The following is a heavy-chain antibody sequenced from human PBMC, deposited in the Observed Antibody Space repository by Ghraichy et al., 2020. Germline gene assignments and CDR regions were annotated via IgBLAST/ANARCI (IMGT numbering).Heavy chain of an antibody. J-gene: IGHJ4*02. D-gene: IGHD4-17*01. CDR3: ARPSDYGDYAFDY. Sequence: GGSLRLSCAASGFTFSDYYMSWIRQAPGKRLEWVSYISSSSSYTNYADSMRGRFTISRDNAKNSLYLQMNSLRAEDTAVYYCARPSDYGDYAFDYWGQGTLVTVSS. CDR2: ISSSSSYT. CDR1: GFTFSDYY. V-gene: IGHV3-11*06.